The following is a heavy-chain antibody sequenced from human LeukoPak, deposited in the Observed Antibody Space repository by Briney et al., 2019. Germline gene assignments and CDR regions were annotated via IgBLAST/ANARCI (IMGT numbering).Heavy chain of an antibody. D-gene: IGHD1-26*01. J-gene: IGHJ3*02. CDR1: GVSISSNLW. Sequence: SETLSLTCAVSGVSISSNLWWTWVRQPPGKGLEWIAEIHHSGSINYNPSLKSRVTISVDKAKNQFSLQLNSVTPEDTAVYYCAREDIVGATLGRLRDAFDIWGQGTMVTVSS. V-gene: IGHV4-4*02. CDR3: AREDIVGATLGRLRDAFDI. CDR2: IHHSGSI.